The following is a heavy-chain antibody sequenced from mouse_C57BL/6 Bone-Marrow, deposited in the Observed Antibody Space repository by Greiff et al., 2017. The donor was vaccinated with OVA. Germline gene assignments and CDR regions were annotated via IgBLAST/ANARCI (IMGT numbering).Heavy chain of an antibody. J-gene: IGHJ2*01. Sequence: QVHVKQPGAELVKPGASVKLSCKASGYTFTSYWMHWVKQRPGQGLEWIGMIHPNSGSTNYNEKFKSKATLTVDKSSSTAYMQLSSLTSEDSAVYYCARSAAYSPYYFDYWGQGTTLTVSS. D-gene: IGHD2-12*01. V-gene: IGHV1-64*01. CDR1: GYTFTSYW. CDR2: IHPNSGST. CDR3: ARSAAYSPYYFDY.